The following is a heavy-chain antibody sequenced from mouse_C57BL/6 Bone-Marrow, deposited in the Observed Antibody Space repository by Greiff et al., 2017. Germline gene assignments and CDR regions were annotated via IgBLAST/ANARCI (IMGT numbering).Heavy chain of an antibody. Sequence: QVQLQQSGAELARPGASVKLSCKASGYTFTSYGVSWVKQRTGQGLEWIGEIYPRSGNTYYNEKFKGKATLTADKSSSTAYMELRSLTSEDSAVYFCARGDYYAMDYWGQGTSVTVSS. CDR3: ARGDYYAMDY. J-gene: IGHJ4*01. CDR1: GYTFTSYG. V-gene: IGHV1-81*01. CDR2: IYPRSGNT.